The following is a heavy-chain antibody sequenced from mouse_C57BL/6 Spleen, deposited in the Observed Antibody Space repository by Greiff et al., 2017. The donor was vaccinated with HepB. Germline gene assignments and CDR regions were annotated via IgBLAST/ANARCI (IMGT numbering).Heavy chain of an antibody. CDR3: AREAAQAAYYVDY. V-gene: IGHV1-85*01. D-gene: IGHD3-2*02. CDR1: GYTFTSYD. CDR2: IYPRDGST. J-gene: IGHJ2*01. Sequence: VQLQQSGPELVKPGASVKLSCKASGYTFTSYDINWVKQRPGPGLEWIGWIYPRDGSTKYNEKYKVKATLTVDTPSSTAYMELNSLTSEDSAVYFGAREAAQAAYYVDYWGQGTTLTVAS.